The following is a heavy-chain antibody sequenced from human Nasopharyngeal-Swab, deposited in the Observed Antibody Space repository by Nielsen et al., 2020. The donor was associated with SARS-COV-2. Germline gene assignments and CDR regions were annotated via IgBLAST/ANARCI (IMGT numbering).Heavy chain of an antibody. V-gene: IGHV4-59*01. CDR1: GGSISSYY. D-gene: IGHD4-17*01. CDR2: IYYSGST. J-gene: IGHJ4*02. CDR3: AREGGTTVVVGYFDY. Sequence: SEPLSLTCTVSGGSISSYYWSWIRQPPGKGLEWIGYIYYSGSTNYNPSLKSRVTISVDTSKNQFSLKLSSVTAADTAVYYCAREGGTTVVVGYFDYWGQGTLVTVSS.